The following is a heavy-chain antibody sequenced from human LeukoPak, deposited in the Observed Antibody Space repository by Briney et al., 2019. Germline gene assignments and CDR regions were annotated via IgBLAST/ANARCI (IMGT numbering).Heavy chain of an antibody. CDR1: GYTFTSYY. V-gene: IGHV1-46*01. D-gene: IGHD3-22*01. CDR3: ARGSYYYDSSGYGNFDY. Sequence: GASVKVSCKASGYTFTSYYMHWVRQAPGQGLEWMGIINPSGGSTSYAQKFQGRVTMTRDTSTSTVYMELSSLRSEDTAVYYCARGSYYYDSSGYGNFDYWGQGTLVTVSS. CDR2: INPSGGST. J-gene: IGHJ4*02.